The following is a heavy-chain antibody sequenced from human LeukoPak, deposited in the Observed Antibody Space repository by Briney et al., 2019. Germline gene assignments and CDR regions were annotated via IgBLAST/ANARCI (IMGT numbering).Heavy chain of an antibody. Sequence: GGSLRLFCAASGFTFSIYAMSWVRQAPGKGLQWVSSITSSGDGTYYADSVKGRFTISRDNSENMVYLQMNSLRIEDTAVYFCAKDRPNYYGSNGHYYRRDGDYWGQGTLVTVSS. J-gene: IGHJ4*02. CDR2: ITSSGDGT. V-gene: IGHV3-23*01. D-gene: IGHD3-22*01. CDR3: AKDRPNYYGSNGHYYRRDGDY. CDR1: GFTFSIYA.